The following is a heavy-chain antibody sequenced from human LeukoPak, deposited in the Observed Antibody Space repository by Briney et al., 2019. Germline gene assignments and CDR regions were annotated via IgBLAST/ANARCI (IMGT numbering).Heavy chain of an antibody. CDR1: GFTVSSNY. D-gene: IGHD2-15*01. Sequence: GGSLRLSCAASGFTVSSNYMSWVRQAPGKGLEWVSVIYSGGSTYYADSVKGRFTISRDNSKNTLYLQMNSLRAEDTAVYYCARELRAHYFDYWGQGTLVTVSS. J-gene: IGHJ4*02. V-gene: IGHV3-53*01. CDR2: IYSGGST. CDR3: ARELRAHYFDY.